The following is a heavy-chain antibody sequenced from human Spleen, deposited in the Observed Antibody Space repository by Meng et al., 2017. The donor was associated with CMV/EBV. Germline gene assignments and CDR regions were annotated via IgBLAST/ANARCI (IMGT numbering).Heavy chain of an antibody. Sequence: SLRLSCAASGFTFSSYAMHWVRQAPGKGLEWVAVISYDGSNKYYADSVKGRFTISRDDSKNMAYLQMNSLRIDDTGVYYCTTDRAEFWGQGTLVTVSS. CDR2: ISYDGSNK. CDR1: GFTFSSYA. D-gene: IGHD3-10*01. V-gene: IGHV3-30-3*01. CDR3: TTDRAEF. J-gene: IGHJ4*02.